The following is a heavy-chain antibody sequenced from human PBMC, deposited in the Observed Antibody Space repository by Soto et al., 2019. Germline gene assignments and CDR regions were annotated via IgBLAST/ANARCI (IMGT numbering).Heavy chain of an antibody. CDR2: IKSKTDGGTT. V-gene: IGHV3-15*01. CDR1: GFTFSNAW. D-gene: IGHD3-3*01. Sequence: PGGSLRLSCAASGFTFSNAWMSWVRQAPGKGLEWGGRIKSKTDGGTTDYAAPVKGRFTISRDDSKNTQYLQMNSLKTEDTAVYYCTTRITIVGVVPYGMDVWGQGTTVNVSS. J-gene: IGHJ6*02. CDR3: TTRITIVGVVPYGMDV.